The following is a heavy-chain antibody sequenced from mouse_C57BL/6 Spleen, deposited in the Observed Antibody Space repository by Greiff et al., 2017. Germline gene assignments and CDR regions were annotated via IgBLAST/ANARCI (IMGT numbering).Heavy chain of an antibody. D-gene: IGHD2-4*01. CDR1: GYTFTDYN. V-gene: IGHV1-18*01. CDR2: INPNNGGT. CDR3: ARNYDFAY. J-gene: IGHJ3*01. Sequence: EVQLQQSGPELVKPGASVKIPCKASGYTFTDYNMDWVKQSHGKSLEWIGDINPNNGGTIYNQKFKGKATLTVDKSSSTAYMELRSLTSEDTAVYYCARNYDFAYWGQGTLVTVSA.